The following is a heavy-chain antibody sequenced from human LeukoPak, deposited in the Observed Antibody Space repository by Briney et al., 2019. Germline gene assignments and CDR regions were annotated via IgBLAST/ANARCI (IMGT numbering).Heavy chain of an antibody. CDR1: GGSISSYY. Sequence: SETLSLTCTVSGGSISSYYWSWIRQPPGKGLEWIGYIYYSGSTNYNPPLKSRVTISVDTSKNQFSLKLSSVTAADTAVYYCAREVTMVRGVGWFDPWGQGTLVTVSS. CDR3: AREVTMVRGVGWFDP. D-gene: IGHD3-10*01. J-gene: IGHJ5*02. V-gene: IGHV4-59*01. CDR2: IYYSGST.